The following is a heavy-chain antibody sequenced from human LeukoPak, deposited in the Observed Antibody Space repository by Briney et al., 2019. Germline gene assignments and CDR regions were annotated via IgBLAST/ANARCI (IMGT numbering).Heavy chain of an antibody. V-gene: IGHV1-2*02. CDR3: ASSIVYCSSTSCYFN. CDR1: GYTFTGHY. CDR2: INPKSGGA. Sequence: GASVKVSFKASGYTFTGHYMHWVRQAPGLGLEWMGWINPKSGGANYAQKFQGRVTMTRDTSISTAYMELSRLRSDDTAVYYCASSIVYCSSTSCYFNWGQGTLVTVSS. D-gene: IGHD2-2*01. J-gene: IGHJ4*02.